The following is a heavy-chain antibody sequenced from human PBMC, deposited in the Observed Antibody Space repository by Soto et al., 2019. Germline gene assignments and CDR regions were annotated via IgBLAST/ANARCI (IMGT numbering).Heavy chain of an antibody. CDR2: INSDGSHT. Sequence: DVQLVESGGGVVQPGGSLRLSCAASGLSFNIYWMHWVRQVPGKGLVWLARINSDGSHTIYVDSVKCRFTISRDNAKNTVFLQMDSLRDEDTGVYYCAGGMAGLDVWGQGTTVTVSS. J-gene: IGHJ6*02. CDR1: GLSFNIYW. CDR3: AGGMAGLDV. V-gene: IGHV3-74*01.